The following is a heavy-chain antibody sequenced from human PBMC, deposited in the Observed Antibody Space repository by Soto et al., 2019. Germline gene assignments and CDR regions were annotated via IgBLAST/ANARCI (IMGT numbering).Heavy chain of an antibody. Sequence: QVQLRESGPGLLRPSETLSLTCTVSGGSIRNYYLTWIRQSPGKGLEWIGHVFFTGSTKYGPSLDSRVTISVDTSQNQFSLSLTSVTTADTAVYCCAREDGDFVYVHWGQGTLVTVSS. V-gene: IGHV4-59*01. J-gene: IGHJ4*02. CDR3: AREDGDFVYVH. CDR2: VFFTGST. D-gene: IGHD4-17*01. CDR1: GGSIRNYY.